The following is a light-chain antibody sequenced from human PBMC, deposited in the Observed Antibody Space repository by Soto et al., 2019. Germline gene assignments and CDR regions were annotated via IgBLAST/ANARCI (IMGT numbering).Light chain of an antibody. V-gene: IGLV3-21*02. CDR1: NIGGNS. Sequence: SYELTQTSSVSVAPGQTARISCGGNNIGGNSVHWYQQKPGQAPVVVVYDDSERPSGIPERFSGSNSGNTAILTISRVEAGDEADYHCQVWDDNSDHHVFGTGTKVTVL. CDR3: QVWDDNSDHHV. CDR2: DDS. J-gene: IGLJ1*01.